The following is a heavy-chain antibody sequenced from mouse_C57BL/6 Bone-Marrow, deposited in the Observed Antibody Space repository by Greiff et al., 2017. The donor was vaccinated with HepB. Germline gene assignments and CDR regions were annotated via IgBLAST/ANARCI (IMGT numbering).Heavy chain of an antibody. CDR3: ARQGVRGYFDV. CDR2: INSDGGST. CDR1: AYEFPSHD. Sequence: EVQLQESGGGLVQPGESLKLSCDSHAYEFPSHDMSWVRKTPEKRLELVAAINSDGGSTYYPDTMERRFIISRDNTKKTLYLQMSSLRSEDTALYYCARQGVRGYFDVWGTGTTVTVSS. V-gene: IGHV5-2*01. D-gene: IGHD2-14*01. J-gene: IGHJ1*03.